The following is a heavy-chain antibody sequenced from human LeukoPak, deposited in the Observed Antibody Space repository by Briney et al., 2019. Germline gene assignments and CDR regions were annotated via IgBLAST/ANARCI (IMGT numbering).Heavy chain of an antibody. J-gene: IGHJ4*02. CDR1: GFTVTNYG. Sequence: GRSLRLSCAASGFTVTNYGMHWVRQAPGKGLEWVTFMSLDGSEKYFADSVKGRFTISRDNSKNTLYLQMNSLRAEDTAVYYCAKEGMDGNYGDYVFDYWGQGTLVTVSS. D-gene: IGHD4-17*01. V-gene: IGHV3-30*18. CDR2: MSLDGSEK. CDR3: AKEGMDGNYGDYVFDY.